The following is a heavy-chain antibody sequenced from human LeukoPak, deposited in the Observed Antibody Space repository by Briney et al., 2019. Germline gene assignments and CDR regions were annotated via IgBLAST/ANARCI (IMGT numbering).Heavy chain of an antibody. CDR2: IYYSGST. J-gene: IGHJ6*03. V-gene: IGHV4-59*01. Sequence: SETLSLTCTVSGGSISSYYWSWIRQPPGKGLEWIGYIYYSGSTNYDPSLKSRVTMSADTSKNQFSLKLSSVTAADTAVYYCARVPRSYYYYYYMDVWGKGTTVTVSS. CDR3: ARVPRSYYYYYYMDV. CDR1: GGSISSYY.